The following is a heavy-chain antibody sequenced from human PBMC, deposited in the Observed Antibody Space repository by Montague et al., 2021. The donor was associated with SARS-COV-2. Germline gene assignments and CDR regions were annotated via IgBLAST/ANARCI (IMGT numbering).Heavy chain of an antibody. CDR1: GFSLSTSGMR. V-gene: IGHV2-70*01. CDR3: ARTYYDILPNLYYFDY. D-gene: IGHD3-9*01. CDR2: IDWDDDK. Sequence: PALVKPTQTLTLTCTFSGFSLSTSGMRVSWIRQPPGKALEWLALIDWDDDKYYSTSLKTRLTISKDTSKNQVVLTMTNMDPVDTATYYCARTYYDILPNLYYFDYWGQGTLVTVSS. J-gene: IGHJ4*02.